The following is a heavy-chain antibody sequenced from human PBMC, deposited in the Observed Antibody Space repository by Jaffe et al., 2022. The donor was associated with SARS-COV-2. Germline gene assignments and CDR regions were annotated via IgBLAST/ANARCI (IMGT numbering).Heavy chain of an antibody. D-gene: IGHD3-10*01. V-gene: IGHV5-51*01. CDR1: GYNFAKYW. CDR3: ATLDVSGNNWFDP. CDR2: IYPDDFDI. Sequence: VQLVQSGAEVKKSGESLKISCKGSGYNFAKYWIAWVRQMPGKGLEWMAIIYPDDFDIKYSPSFQGQVTISADKSINTAYLQWSSLKASDTAMYFCATLDVSGNNWFDPWGQGTLVTVSS. J-gene: IGHJ5*02.